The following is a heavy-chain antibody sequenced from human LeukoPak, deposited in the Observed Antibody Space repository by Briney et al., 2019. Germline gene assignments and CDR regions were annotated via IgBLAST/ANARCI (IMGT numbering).Heavy chain of an antibody. V-gene: IGHV1-69*04. D-gene: IGHD2-2*01. CDR3: ARDYCSSTSCYFTVDY. J-gene: IGHJ4*02. Sequence: GASVKVSCKASGGTFSSYAISWVRQAPGQGLEWMGRIIPILGIANYAQKFQGRVTITADKSTSTAYMELSSLRSEDTAVYYCARDYCSSTSCYFTVDYWGQGTLVTVSS. CDR1: GGTFSSYA. CDR2: IIPILGIA.